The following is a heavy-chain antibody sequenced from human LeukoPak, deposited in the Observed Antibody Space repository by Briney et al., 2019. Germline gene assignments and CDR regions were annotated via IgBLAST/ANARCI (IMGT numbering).Heavy chain of an antibody. J-gene: IGHJ4*02. Sequence: GGSLRLSCAASGFTFSNVWMNWVRQAPGKGLEWVAVISYDGSNKYYADSVKGRFTISRDNSKNTLYLQMNSLRAEDTAVYYCARAGYYYGSGSYWVIDYWGQGTLVTVSS. D-gene: IGHD3-10*01. V-gene: IGHV3-30*03. CDR1: GFTFSNVW. CDR3: ARAGYYYGSGSYWVIDY. CDR2: ISYDGSNK.